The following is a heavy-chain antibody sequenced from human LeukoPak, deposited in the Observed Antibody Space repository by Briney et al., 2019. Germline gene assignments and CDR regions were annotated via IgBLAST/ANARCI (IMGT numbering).Heavy chain of an antibody. CDR3: ARGGRGNFDY. CDR2: INAYNGNT. CDR1: GYTFTTYH. Sequence: VASVKVSCKASGYTFTTYHSNWVRQAPGQGLEWMGRINAYNGNTNYEQKLQGRVIMTTDTSTSTVYMELRSLRSDDTAVYYCARGGRGNFDYWGQGTLVTVSS. D-gene: IGHD3-10*01. J-gene: IGHJ4*02. V-gene: IGHV1-18*01.